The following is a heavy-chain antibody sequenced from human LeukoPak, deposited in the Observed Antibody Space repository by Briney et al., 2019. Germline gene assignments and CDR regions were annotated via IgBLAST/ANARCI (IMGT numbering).Heavy chain of an antibody. CDR3: ASLDGGIDFDY. J-gene: IGHJ4*02. CDR2: ISSSGDTI. Sequence: GGSLRLSYAASGFTVSSFEMNWVRQAPGKGLEWVSYISSSGDTIYYADSVKGRFTISRDNAKNSLYLQMNSLRAEDTAVYYCASLDGGIDFDYWGQGTLVTVSS. D-gene: IGHD3-16*01. CDR1: GFTVSSFE. V-gene: IGHV3-48*03.